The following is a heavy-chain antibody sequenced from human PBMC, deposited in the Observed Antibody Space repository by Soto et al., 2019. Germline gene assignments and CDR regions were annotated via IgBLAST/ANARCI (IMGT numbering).Heavy chain of an antibody. V-gene: IGHV3-9*01. J-gene: IGHJ3*02. CDR1: AFTFHDYA. D-gene: IGHD2-2*01. Sequence: EVQLVESGGGLVKPGRSLRLSCAASAFTFHDYAMHWVRQVPGKGLEWVSGISCDSGNIIYADSVKGRFTISRDNAKNTLYLQMNRLSTEDTAVYFCAKGATTSCFSPFDMWGPGTMVTVSS. CDR3: AKGATTSCFSPFDM. CDR2: ISCDSGNI.